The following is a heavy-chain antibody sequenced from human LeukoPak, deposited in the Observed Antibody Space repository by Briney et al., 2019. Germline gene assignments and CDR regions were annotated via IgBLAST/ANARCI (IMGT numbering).Heavy chain of an antibody. D-gene: IGHD3-10*01. Sequence: SKTLSLTCSVSGGSISSLYWTWLRQPPGKGLECIGYLYYSGSTSYNPSLKSRVTISLDRSKNQFSLKLSSVTAADTAVYYCARITPGGVQGNKWIDSWGQGTLVTVSS. CDR3: ARITPGGVQGNKWIDS. CDR1: GGSISSLY. V-gene: IGHV4-59*08. J-gene: IGHJ5*01. CDR2: LYYSGST.